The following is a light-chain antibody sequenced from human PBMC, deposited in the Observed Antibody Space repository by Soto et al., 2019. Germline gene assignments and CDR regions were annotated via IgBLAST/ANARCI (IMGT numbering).Light chain of an antibody. V-gene: IGKV3-20*01. CDR2: GAS. CDR3: QQYGSSPVS. Sequence: EIVLTQSPGTLSLSPGEGATLSCRASQSVSSSNLAWYQHKPGQAPRLVMYGASSRATGIPDRFSGSGSGTASTLTISRLEPEDFAIYYCQQYGSSPVSFGQGTKLEIK. CDR1: QSVSSSN. J-gene: IGKJ2*03.